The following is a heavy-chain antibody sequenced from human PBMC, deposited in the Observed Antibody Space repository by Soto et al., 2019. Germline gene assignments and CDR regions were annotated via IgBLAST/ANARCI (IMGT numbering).Heavy chain of an antibody. J-gene: IGHJ4*02. CDR3: AKDLSASIPTAHTI. D-gene: IGHD2-21*01. CDR1: GFTFSNYA. CDR2: FRGSGGST. Sequence: EVQLLASGGGSVQPGGSLRLSCAASGFTFSNYAVTWFRQAPGKGLEWVAGFRGSGGSTYYADSVKGRFTISRDNYKEALYLQMSCLRDDDTAVYYCAKDLSASIPTAHTIWGQGPLVTVSS. V-gene: IGHV3-23*01.